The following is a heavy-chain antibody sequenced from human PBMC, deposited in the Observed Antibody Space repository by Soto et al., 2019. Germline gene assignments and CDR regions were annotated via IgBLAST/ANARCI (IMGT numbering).Heavy chain of an antibody. J-gene: IGHJ4*02. CDR1: GGSISSGGYS. Sequence: TLSLTCAVSGGSISSGGYSWSWIRQPPGKGLEWIGYIYHSGSTYYNPSLKSRVTISIDMSKNQFSLNLRSVTAADTAVYYCARQRGIAVAGTDRWGPGTLVTVAS. V-gene: IGHV4-30-2*01. CDR3: ARQRGIAVAGTDR. D-gene: IGHD6-19*01. CDR2: IYHSGST.